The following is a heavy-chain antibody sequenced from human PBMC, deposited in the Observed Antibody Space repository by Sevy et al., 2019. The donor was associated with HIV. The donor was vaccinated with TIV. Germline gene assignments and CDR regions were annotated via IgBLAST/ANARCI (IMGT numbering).Heavy chain of an antibody. CDR3: ARGGGNGWYYFDY. J-gene: IGHJ4*02. CDR2: IIPILGTV. CDR1: GGTFSSYG. Sequence: ASVKVSCKASGGTFSSYGISWVRQAPGQALVWMGGIIPILGTVNYAQKFQGRVTITADESTKTAYMELSSLRSEDTAVYYCARGGGNGWYYFDYWGQETLVTVSS. V-gene: IGHV1-69*13. D-gene: IGHD6-19*01.